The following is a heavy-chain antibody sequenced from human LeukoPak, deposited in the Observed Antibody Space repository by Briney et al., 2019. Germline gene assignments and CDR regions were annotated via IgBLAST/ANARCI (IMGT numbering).Heavy chain of an antibody. J-gene: IGHJ6*02. D-gene: IGHD2-2*01. Sequence: ASVKVSCKASGYTFTSYGISWVRQAPGQGLEWMGRISAYNGNTNYAQKLQGRVTMTTDTSTSTAYMELRSLRSDDTAVYYCARWEYQLLGHGMDVWGQGTTVTVSS. CDR2: ISAYNGNT. CDR3: ARWEYQLLGHGMDV. V-gene: IGHV1-18*01. CDR1: GYTFTSYG.